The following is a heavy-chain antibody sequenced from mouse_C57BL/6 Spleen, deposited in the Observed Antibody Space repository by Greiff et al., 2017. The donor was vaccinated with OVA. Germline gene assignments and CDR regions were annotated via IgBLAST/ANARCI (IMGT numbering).Heavy chain of an antibody. CDR2: ISSGSSTI. V-gene: IGHV5-17*01. J-gene: IGHJ1*03. CDR3: ARPPYYGSYWYFDV. Sequence: VQLKESGGGLVKPGGSLKLSCAASGFTFSDYGMHWVRQAPEKGLEWVAYISSGSSTIYSADTVKGRFTISRDNAKNTLFLQMTSLSSEDTAMYYCARPPYYGSYWYFDVWGTGTTVTVSS. CDR1: GFTFSDYG. D-gene: IGHD1-1*01.